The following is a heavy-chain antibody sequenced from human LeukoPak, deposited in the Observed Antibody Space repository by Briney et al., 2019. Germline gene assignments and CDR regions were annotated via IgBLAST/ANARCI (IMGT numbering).Heavy chain of an antibody. Sequence: ASVKVSCKASGYTFTSYGISWVRQAPGQGLEWMGWISAYNGNTNYAQKLRGRVTVTTDTSTNTAYMELRSLRSDDTAVYYCARHGSRVLWFGELLSVWGQGTLVTVSS. D-gene: IGHD3-10*01. V-gene: IGHV1-18*01. J-gene: IGHJ4*02. CDR3: ARHGSRVLWFGELLSV. CDR1: GYTFTSYG. CDR2: ISAYNGNT.